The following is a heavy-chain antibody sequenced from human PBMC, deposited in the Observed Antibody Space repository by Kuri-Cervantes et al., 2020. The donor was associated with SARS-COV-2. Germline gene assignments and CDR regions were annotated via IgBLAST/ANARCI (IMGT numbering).Heavy chain of an antibody. J-gene: IGHJ4*02. Sequence: SETLSLTCTVSGVSISSSYYWGWIRQPPGKGLEWIGTLYYSGTIYYSPSLKNRVTISGDTSKNQFSLKLSSVTAADTAVYYCARHSSSWFFDYWGQGTLVTVSS. D-gene: IGHD6-13*01. CDR3: ARHSSSWFFDY. V-gene: IGHV4-39*01. CDR1: GVSISSSYY. CDR2: LYYSGTI.